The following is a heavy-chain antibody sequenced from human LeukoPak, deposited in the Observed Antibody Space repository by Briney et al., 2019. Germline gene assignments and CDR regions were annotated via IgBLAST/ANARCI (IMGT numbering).Heavy chain of an antibody. J-gene: IGHJ5*02. CDR3: ARAGGMLHNWFDP. CDR2: INAYNGDT. D-gene: IGHD2-15*01. Sequence: ASLRVSCATSGFTFTNYGISWVRQAPGHGPEWLSWINAYNGDTKYAQKLQGRVTVTTDTSMTTAQMELRTLRADDTAVYDCARAGGMLHNWFDPWGQGTLVTVSS. V-gene: IGHV1-18*01. CDR1: GFTFTNYG.